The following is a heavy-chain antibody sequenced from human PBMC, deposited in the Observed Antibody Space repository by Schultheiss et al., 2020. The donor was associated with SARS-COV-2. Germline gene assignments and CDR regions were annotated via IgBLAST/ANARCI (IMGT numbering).Heavy chain of an antibody. D-gene: IGHD4-17*01. V-gene: IGHV4-30-4*01. J-gene: IGHJ6*02. Sequence: SETLSLTCTVSGGSISSGNYYWSWIRQAPGKGLEWIGYIYHNVNSWYNPSLKSRVTISGDASKNQFSLTLDSVTAADTAVYYCARPDGDYALYGMDVWGQGTTVTVSS. CDR3: ARPDGDYALYGMDV. CDR2: IYHNVNS. CDR1: GGSISSGNYY.